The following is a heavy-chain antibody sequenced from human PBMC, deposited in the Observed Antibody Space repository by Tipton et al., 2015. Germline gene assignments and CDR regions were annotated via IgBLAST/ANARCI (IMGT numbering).Heavy chain of an antibody. Sequence: SLRLSCEASHFPFSNYGMHWVRQAPGKGLEWVAVIWYDGSEKHNIDSVKGRFTISRDNSKNTMDLQMYNLKAEDAAVYYCARRGRDLHYFDYWGRGAQVTVSS. J-gene: IGHJ4*02. V-gene: IGHV3-33*01. CDR3: ARRGRDLHYFDY. D-gene: IGHD2-15*01. CDR2: IWYDGSEK. CDR1: HFPFSNYG.